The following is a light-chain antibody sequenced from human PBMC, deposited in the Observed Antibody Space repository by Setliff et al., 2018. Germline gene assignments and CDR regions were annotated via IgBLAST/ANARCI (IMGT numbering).Light chain of an antibody. CDR3: CSYAGSSTFYV. V-gene: IGLV2-23*03. CDR2: EGN. Sequence: QSALTRPASVSGSPGQSITISCTGTSSDVGSYNLVSWYQQHPGKAPKVMIYEGNKRPSGVSNRFSGSKSGNTASLTISGLQAEDEADYYCCSYAGSSTFYVCGTGTKV. J-gene: IGLJ1*01. CDR1: SSDVGSYNL.